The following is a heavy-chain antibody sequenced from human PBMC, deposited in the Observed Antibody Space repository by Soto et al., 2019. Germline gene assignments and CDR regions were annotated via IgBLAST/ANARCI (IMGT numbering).Heavy chain of an antibody. CDR1: GASISTYY. V-gene: IGHV4-59*01. J-gene: IGHJ6*02. Sequence: PSETLSLTCTVSGASISTYYWSWIRQPPGKGLEWIGYISYSGSTNYNPSLKSRVTISFDASKNEISLQVRSATAADAAVYYCATGRESITIFGVVPTGMDVWGQGTTVTVSS. D-gene: IGHD3-3*01. CDR2: ISYSGST. CDR3: ATGRESITIFGVVPTGMDV.